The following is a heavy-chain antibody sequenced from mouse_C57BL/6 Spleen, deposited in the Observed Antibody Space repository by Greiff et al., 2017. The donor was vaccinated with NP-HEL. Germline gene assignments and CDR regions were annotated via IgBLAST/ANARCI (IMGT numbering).Heavy chain of an antibody. CDR1: GYTFTSYW. V-gene: IGHV1-52*01. J-gene: IGHJ3*01. CDR2: IDPSDSET. Sequence: VQLQQPGAELVRPGSSVKLSCKASGYTFTSYWMHWVKQRPIQGLEWIGNIDPSDSETHYNQKFKDKATLTVDKSSSTAYMQLSSLTSEDSAVYYCARGDGSSTRFAYWGQGTLVTVSA. CDR3: ARGDGSSTRFAY. D-gene: IGHD1-1*01.